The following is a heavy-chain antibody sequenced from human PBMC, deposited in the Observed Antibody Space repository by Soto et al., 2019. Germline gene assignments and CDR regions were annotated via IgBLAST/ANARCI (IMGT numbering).Heavy chain of an antibody. CDR1: GFTFNSYA. V-gene: IGHV3-23*01. CDR3: AKCSPRYSSGLKAYYFDY. Sequence: EVQLLESGEGLVQPGGSLRLSCAASGFTFNSYAMSWVRQAPGKGLEWVSVISGSGGSTYYADSVKGRFTISRDNSKNTLYLQMNSLRAEDTAVYYCAKCSPRYSSGLKAYYFDYWGQGTLVTVSS. J-gene: IGHJ4*02. CDR2: ISGSGGST. D-gene: IGHD6-19*01.